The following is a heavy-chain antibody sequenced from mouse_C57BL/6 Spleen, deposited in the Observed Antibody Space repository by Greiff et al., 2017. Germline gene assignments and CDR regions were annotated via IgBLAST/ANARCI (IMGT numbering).Heavy chain of an antibody. CDR1: GFTFSSYA. Sequence: EVQRVESGEGLVKPGGSLKLSCAASGFTFSSYAMSWVRQTPEKRLEWVAYISSGGDYIYYADTVKGRFTISRDNARNTLYLQMSSMKSEDTAMYYCTRDDDYGFAYWGQGTLVTVSA. J-gene: IGHJ3*01. CDR3: TRDDDYGFAY. V-gene: IGHV5-9-1*02. CDR2: ISSGGDYI. D-gene: IGHD2-4*01.